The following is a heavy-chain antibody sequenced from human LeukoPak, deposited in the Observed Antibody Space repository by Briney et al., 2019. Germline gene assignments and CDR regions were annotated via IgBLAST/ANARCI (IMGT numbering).Heavy chain of an antibody. CDR2: IYYSGST. V-gene: IGHV4-59*08. J-gene: IGHJ4*02. Sequence: SETLSLTCTASGGSISSYYWSWIRQPPGKGLEWIGYIYYSGSTNYNPSLKSRVTISVDTSKNQFSLKLSSVTAADTAVYYCARGYSSSWYFGYWGQGTLVTVSS. CDR3: ARGYSSSWYFGY. CDR1: GGSISSYY. D-gene: IGHD6-13*01.